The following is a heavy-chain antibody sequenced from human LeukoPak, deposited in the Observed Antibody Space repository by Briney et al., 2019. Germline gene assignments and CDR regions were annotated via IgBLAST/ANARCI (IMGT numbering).Heavy chain of an antibody. V-gene: IGHV3-23*01. CDR1: GFTFSSYA. CDR2: ISGSGGST. Sequence: PGGSLRLSCAAPGFTFSSYAMSWVRQAPGKGLEWVSAISGSGGSTYYADSVKGRFTISRDNSKNTLYLQMNSLRAEDTAVYYCASYYYDSSGYYYDIYYFDYWGQGTLVTVSS. D-gene: IGHD3-22*01. J-gene: IGHJ4*02. CDR3: ASYYYDSSGYYYDIYYFDY.